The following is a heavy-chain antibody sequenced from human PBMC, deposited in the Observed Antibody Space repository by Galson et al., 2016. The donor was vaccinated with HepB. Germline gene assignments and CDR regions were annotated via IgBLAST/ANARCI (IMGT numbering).Heavy chain of an antibody. D-gene: IGHD1-26*01. J-gene: IGHJ6*02. Sequence: SLRLSCAVSGFTFGTYAMHWVRQSPGKGLEWVAVISHDGSNKFYADSVKGRFTISRDSSKNTLFLQMNSLRAEDTAIFYCARDQWASGMDVWGQGTTVTVSS. CDR3: ARDQWASGMDV. V-gene: IGHV3-30-3*01. CDR1: GFTFGTYA. CDR2: ISHDGSNK.